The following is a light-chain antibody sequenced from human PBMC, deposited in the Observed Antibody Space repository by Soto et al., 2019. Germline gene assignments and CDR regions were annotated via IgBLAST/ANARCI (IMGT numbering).Light chain of an antibody. Sequence: QSALTQPASVSGSPGQSITISCTGTSSDVGGYNYVSWYQQHPGKAPKLMIYEVSNRPSGVSNRFSGSKSGHTASLTISGLQSEDEADYYCNSYTSNNTYVFGTGTKVTVL. CDR1: SSDVGGYNY. CDR2: EVS. CDR3: NSYTSNNTYV. V-gene: IGLV2-14*01. J-gene: IGLJ1*01.